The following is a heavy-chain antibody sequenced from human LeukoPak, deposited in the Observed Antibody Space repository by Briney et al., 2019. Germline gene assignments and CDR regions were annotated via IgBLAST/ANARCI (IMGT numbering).Heavy chain of an antibody. J-gene: IGHJ6*02. CDR1: GFTFSSYS. V-gene: IGHV3-21*01. CDR2: ISSSSSYI. D-gene: IGHD2-15*01. Sequence: GGSLRLSCAASGFTFSSYSMNWVRQAPGKGLEWVSSISSSSSYIYYADSVKGRFTISRDNAKNSLYLQMNSLRAEDTAVYYCARNRDYCSGGSCYYYYGMDVWGQGTLVTVSS. CDR3: ARNRDYCSGGSCYYYYGMDV.